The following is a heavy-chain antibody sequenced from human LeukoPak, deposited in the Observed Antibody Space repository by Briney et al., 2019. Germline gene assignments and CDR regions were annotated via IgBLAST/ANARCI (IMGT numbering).Heavy chain of an antibody. CDR1: GGTFRIFA. CDR2: IIPMINTP. CDR3: AIFQGTYGDNDNDF. V-gene: IGHV1-69*13. D-gene: IGHD4-17*01. J-gene: IGHJ4*01. Sequence: GASVKVSCKASGGTFRIFAINWVRQAPGKGLEWMGGIIPMINTPKYAQRFQGRVSITADESTSTGYMEVSSLRSEDTAVYYCAIFQGTYGDNDNDFWGHGTLLTVSS.